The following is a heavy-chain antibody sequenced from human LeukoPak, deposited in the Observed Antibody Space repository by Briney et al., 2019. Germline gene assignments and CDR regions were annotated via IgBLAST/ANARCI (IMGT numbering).Heavy chain of an antibody. CDR1: GYTFTSYY. J-gene: IGHJ4*02. CDR2: INPSGGST. V-gene: IGHV1-46*01. CDR3: ARVGYSYDSSGYYGFDY. Sequence: ASVKVSCKASGYTFTSYYMHWVRQAPVQGLEWMGIINPSGGSTSYAQKFQGRVTMTRDTSTSTVYMELSSLRSEDTAVYYCARVGYSYDSSGYYGFDYWGQGTLVTVSS. D-gene: IGHD3-22*01.